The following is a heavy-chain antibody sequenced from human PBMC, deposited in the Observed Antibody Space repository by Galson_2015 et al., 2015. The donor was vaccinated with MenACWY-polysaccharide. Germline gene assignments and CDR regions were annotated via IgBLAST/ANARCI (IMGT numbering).Heavy chain of an antibody. CDR1: GYSFAKYV. CDR3: ARDYAALSVVVLPGFYFDP. V-gene: IGHV1-3*04. CDR2: INTGSGNT. D-gene: IGHD2-2*01. Sequence: SVKVSCKASGYSFAKYVMYWLRQAPGQRLEYMGWINTGSGNTKVSQKFQDRVTITGDTSTNTVFLGLRSLKSEDTAVYYCARDYAALSVVVLPGFYFDPWGQGTLVT. J-gene: IGHJ5*02.